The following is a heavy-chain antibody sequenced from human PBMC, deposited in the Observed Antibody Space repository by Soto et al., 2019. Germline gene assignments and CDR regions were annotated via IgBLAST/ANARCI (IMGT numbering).Heavy chain of an antibody. V-gene: IGHV4-34*01. CDR3: ARHYYDSTGYHRSPLGD. J-gene: IGHJ4*02. CDR1: GGSFGGYY. Sequence: VQLQQWGAGLLKPSETLSLTCEVSGGSFGGYYWSWIRQPPGKGLEWIGEINHVATTNYNTSLKSRVTISLDMSKNQFSLKLTSVTAADTAVYYCARHYYDSTGYHRSPLGDWGQGTLVTVYS. D-gene: IGHD3-22*01. CDR2: INHVATT.